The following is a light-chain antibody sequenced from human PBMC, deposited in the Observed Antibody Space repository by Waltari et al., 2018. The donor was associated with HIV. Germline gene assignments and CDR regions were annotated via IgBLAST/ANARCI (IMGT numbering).Light chain of an antibody. CDR1: SSDVGRYNI. Sequence: QSALTQPASVSGSPGQSITISCTGTSSDVGRYNIVSWYQQHPGKAPKLMIYAGSKRPSGVSNRFSGSKSGNTASLTISGLQAEDEADYYCCSYAGTNWVFGGGTKLTVL. V-gene: IGLV2-23*01. CDR2: AGS. CDR3: CSYAGTNWV. J-gene: IGLJ3*02.